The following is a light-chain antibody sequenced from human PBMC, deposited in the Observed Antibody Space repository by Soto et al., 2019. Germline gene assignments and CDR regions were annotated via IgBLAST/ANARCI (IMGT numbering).Light chain of an antibody. CDR2: GAS. J-gene: IGKJ3*01. Sequence: EIVLTQSPGTLYLSAGERATLSCRASQSVSSSYLAWYQQKPGQAPRLLIYGASSRATGIPDRFSGSGSGTDFTLTISRLEPEDFAVYYCQQYGSSPLTFGPGTKVDIK. V-gene: IGKV3-20*01. CDR1: QSVSSSY. CDR3: QQYGSSPLT.